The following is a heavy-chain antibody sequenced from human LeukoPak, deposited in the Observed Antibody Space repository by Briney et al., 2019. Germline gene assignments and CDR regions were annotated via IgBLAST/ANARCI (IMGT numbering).Heavy chain of an antibody. J-gene: IGHJ1*01. V-gene: IGHV3-30-3*01. CDR3: ARDSHQQWLSPEYFQH. CDR1: GFTFSSYA. CDR2: ISYDGSNK. Sequence: GGSLRLSCAASGFTFSSYAMHWVRQAPGKGLEWVAVISYDGSNKYYADSVKGRFTISRDNSKNTLYLQMNSLRAEDTAVYYCARDSHQQWLSPEYFQHWGQGTLVTVSS. D-gene: IGHD6-19*01.